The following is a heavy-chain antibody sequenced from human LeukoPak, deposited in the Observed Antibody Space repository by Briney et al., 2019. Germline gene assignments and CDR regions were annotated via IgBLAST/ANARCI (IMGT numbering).Heavy chain of an antibody. Sequence: PSETLSLTCTVSGGSVSSNGYYWNWIRQPPGKGLEWIGYIYYSGSTNYNPSLKSRVTISVDTSKNQFSLKLSSVTAADTAVYYCARALTPCGGDCHSGYYFDYWGQGTLVTVSS. J-gene: IGHJ4*02. CDR1: GGSVSSNGYY. V-gene: IGHV4-61*08. CDR2: IYYSGST. D-gene: IGHD2-21*02. CDR3: ARALTPCGGDCHSGYYFDY.